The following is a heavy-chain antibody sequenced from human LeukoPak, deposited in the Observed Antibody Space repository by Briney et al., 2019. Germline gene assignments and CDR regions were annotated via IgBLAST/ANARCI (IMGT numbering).Heavy chain of an antibody. V-gene: IGHV1-46*01. J-gene: IGHJ4*02. Sequence: ASVKVSCKASGYTFTSNHMHWVRHAPGQGLEWMGKINPSVDSTSYAQKFHGRVTMTRDTSTSTVYMDLSSLTSEDTAVYYCARGTSGWYSVFDFWGQGTLVTVSS. CDR2: INPSVDST. CDR3: ARGTSGWYSVFDF. CDR1: GYTFTSNH. D-gene: IGHD6-19*01.